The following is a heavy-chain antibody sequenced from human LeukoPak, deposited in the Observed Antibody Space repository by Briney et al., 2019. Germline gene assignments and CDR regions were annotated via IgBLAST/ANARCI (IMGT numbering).Heavy chain of an antibody. Sequence: AXVKVPCKASGYTFTNYPINWVRQAPGQGLEWMGWMNPNSGDTVYAQKFRGRFTVTRNTSVNTAYMELSSLRSEDTAVYYCATWGDWGQGTLVTVSS. CDR2: MNPNSGDT. D-gene: IGHD3-16*01. CDR1: GYTFTNYP. CDR3: ATWGD. V-gene: IGHV1-8*03. J-gene: IGHJ4*02.